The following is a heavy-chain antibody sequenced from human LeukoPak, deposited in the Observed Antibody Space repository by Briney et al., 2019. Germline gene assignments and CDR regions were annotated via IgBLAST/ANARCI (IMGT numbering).Heavy chain of an antibody. CDR2: ISSSSSYI. Sequence: GGSLRLSCAASGLTFSSYSMNWVRQAPGKGLEWVSSISSSSSYIYYADSVKGRFTISRDNAKNSLYLQMNSLRAEDTAVYYCARHPFVSAAAGHWGPGTLVTVSS. D-gene: IGHD6-13*01. CDR1: GLTFSSYS. V-gene: IGHV3-21*01. CDR3: ARHPFVSAAAGH. J-gene: IGHJ4*02.